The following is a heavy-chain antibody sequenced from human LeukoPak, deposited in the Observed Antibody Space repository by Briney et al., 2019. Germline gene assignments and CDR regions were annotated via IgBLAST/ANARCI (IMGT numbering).Heavy chain of an antibody. J-gene: IGHJ4*02. V-gene: IGHV1-46*01. CDR2: IIPSGGST. CDR1: GYTFTSYY. D-gene: IGHD6-13*01. CDR3: ARTYSSSWYGHFDY. Sequence: ASLKVSCKASGYTFTSYYMHWVRQAPRQRLEWMGIIIPSGGSTSYAQKFQRRVTMTRDTSTSTVYMVLSSLRSEDTAVYYCARTYSSSWYGHFDYWGQGTLVTVSS.